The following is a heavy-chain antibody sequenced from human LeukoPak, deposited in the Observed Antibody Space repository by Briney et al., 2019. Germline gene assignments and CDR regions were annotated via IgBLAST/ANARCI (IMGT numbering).Heavy chain of an antibody. D-gene: IGHD2-2*03. V-gene: IGHV3-23*01. CDR1: GFTFSSYA. CDR2: ISGSGGST. Sequence: PGGSLRLSCAASGFTFSSYAMSWVRQAPGKGLEWVSAISGSGGSTYYADSVKGRFTISRDNSKNTPYLQMNSLRAEDTAVYYCAKDGYCSSSSCPPDAFDIWGQGTMVTVSS. CDR3: AKDGYCSSSSCPPDAFDI. J-gene: IGHJ3*02.